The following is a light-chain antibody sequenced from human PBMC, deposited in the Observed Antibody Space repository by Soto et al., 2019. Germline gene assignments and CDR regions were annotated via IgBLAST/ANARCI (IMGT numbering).Light chain of an antibody. Sequence: EIVLTQSPGTLSLSPVERATLSCMASQNIDTKYLAWYQQKPGLAPRLLIYGTSSRATGVPDKFSGSGSGTDLTLTITRLEPEDFAVYYCQQYGFSPRTFGPGTRWIS. CDR3: QQYGFSPRT. CDR2: GTS. V-gene: IGKV3-20*01. J-gene: IGKJ1*01. CDR1: QNIDTKY.